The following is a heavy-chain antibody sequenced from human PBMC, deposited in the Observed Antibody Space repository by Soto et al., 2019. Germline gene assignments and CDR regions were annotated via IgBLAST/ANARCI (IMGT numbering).Heavy chain of an antibody. J-gene: IGHJ6*02. V-gene: IGHV1-69*13. D-gene: IGHD5-18*01. CDR1: GGTFSSYA. CDR3: ARPFTAMVKYYYYYGMDV. CDR2: IIPIFGTA. Sequence: SVKVSCKASGGTFSSYAISWVRQAPGQGLEWMGGIIPIFGTANYAQKFQGRVTITADESTSTAYMELSSLRSEDTAVYYCARPFTAMVKYYYYYGMDVWGQGTTVTSP.